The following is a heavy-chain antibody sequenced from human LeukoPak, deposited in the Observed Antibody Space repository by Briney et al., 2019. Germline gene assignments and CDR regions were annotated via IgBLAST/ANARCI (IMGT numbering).Heavy chain of an antibody. J-gene: IGHJ4*02. D-gene: IGHD2-2*03. V-gene: IGHV1-2*02. CDR3: ARIAIVGYCCSTSCYRLFDY. CDR2: INPNSGGT. CDR1: GYTFTGYY. Sequence: ASVKVSCKASGYTFTGYYMHWVRQAPGQGLEWMGWINPNSGGTNYAQKFQGRVTMTRDTSISTAYMELSRLRSDDTAVYYCARIAIVGYCCSTSCYRLFDYWGQGTLVTVSS.